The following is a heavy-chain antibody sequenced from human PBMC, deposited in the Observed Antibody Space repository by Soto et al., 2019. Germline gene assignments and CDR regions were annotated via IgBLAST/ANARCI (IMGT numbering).Heavy chain of an antibody. V-gene: IGHV1-18*01. D-gene: IGHD3-9*01. CDR1: GYTFTSYG. Sequence: QVPLVQSGAEVKKPGASVKVSCKASGYTFTSYGISWVRQAPGQGLEWMGWISAYNGNTNYAQKLQGRVTMTTDTSTNTAYMELRSLRYDDTAVYYCARDSDTYYDILTGYASGEKRFDYWGQGTLVTVSS. CDR2: ISAYNGNT. CDR3: ARDSDTYYDILTGYASGEKRFDY. J-gene: IGHJ4*02.